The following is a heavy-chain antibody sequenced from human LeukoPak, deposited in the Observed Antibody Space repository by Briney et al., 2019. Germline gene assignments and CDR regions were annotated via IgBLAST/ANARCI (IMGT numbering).Heavy chain of an antibody. J-gene: IGHJ4*02. V-gene: IGHV3-30*02. D-gene: IGHD4-17*01. Sequence: GGSLRLSCAASGFTFSSYGMHWVRQAPGKGLEWVAFIRYDGSNKYYADSVKGRFTISRDNSKKTLYLQMNSLRPEDTAVYYCARDGDYGDPAGYFDYWGQGTLVTVSS. CDR2: IRYDGSNK. CDR3: ARDGDYGDPAGYFDY. CDR1: GFTFSSYG.